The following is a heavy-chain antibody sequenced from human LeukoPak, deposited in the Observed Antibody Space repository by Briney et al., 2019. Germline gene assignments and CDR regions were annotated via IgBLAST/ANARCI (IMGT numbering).Heavy chain of an antibody. J-gene: IGHJ3*02. CDR2: ISSSSSHT. CDR1: GFTFSSYA. Sequence: GGSLRLSCAASGFTFSSYAMSWIRQAPGKGLEWVSYISSSSSHTNYADSVKGRFTISRDNAKNSLYLQMNSLRAEDTAVYYCARDPTVTNLHDAFDMWGQGTMVTVSS. CDR3: ARDPTVTNLHDAFDM. D-gene: IGHD4-17*01. V-gene: IGHV3-11*05.